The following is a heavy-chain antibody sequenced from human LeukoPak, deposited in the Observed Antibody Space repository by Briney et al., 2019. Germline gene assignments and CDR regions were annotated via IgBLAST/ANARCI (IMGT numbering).Heavy chain of an antibody. V-gene: IGHV3-30-3*01. CDR3: ARVGYQKPVRYYYYGMDV. D-gene: IGHD2-2*01. CDR1: GFTFSSYA. CDR2: ISYDGSNK. Sequence: GGSLRLSCAASGFTFSSYAMHWFRQAPGKGLEWVAVISYDGSNKYYADSVKGRFTISRDNSKNTLYLQMNSLRAEDTAVYYCARVGYQKPVRYYYYGMDVWGQGTTVTVSS. J-gene: IGHJ6*02.